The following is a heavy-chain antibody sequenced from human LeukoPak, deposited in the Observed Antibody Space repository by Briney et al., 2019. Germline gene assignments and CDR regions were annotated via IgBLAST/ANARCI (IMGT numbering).Heavy chain of an antibody. J-gene: IGHJ4*02. CDR3: VKNWERNDCSSTSCYELDY. V-gene: IGHV3-23*01. CDR2: ISGSGGST. D-gene: IGHD2-2*01. CDR1: GFTFSSYA. Sequence: GGSLRLSCAASGFTFSSYAMSWVRQAPGKGLEWVSAISGSGGSTYYADSVKGRFTISRDNSKNTLYLQMNSLRAEDTAVYYCVKNWERNDCSSTSCYELDYWGQGTLVTVSS.